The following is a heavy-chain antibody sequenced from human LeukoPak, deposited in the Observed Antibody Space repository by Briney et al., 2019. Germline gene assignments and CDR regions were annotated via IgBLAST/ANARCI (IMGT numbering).Heavy chain of an antibody. CDR1: GFTLSSYY. CDR2: ISSSSSYI. D-gene: IGHD3-22*01. Sequence: GGSLRLSCAASGFTLSSYYMNWVRQAPGKGLEWVSSISSSSSYIYYADSVKGRFTISRDNAKNSLYLQMNSLRAEDTAVYYCARQSSTAYYDSSGLPYDAFDIWGQGTMVTVSS. V-gene: IGHV3-21*01. CDR3: ARQSSTAYYDSSGLPYDAFDI. J-gene: IGHJ3*02.